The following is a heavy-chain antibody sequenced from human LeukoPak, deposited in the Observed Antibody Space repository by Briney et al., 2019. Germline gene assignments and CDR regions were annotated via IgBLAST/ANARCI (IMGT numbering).Heavy chain of an antibody. V-gene: IGHV4-4*09. D-gene: IGHD2-2*01. Sequence: SETLSLTCSVSGGSITSYYWSWIRQPPGKGLEWLGYIHASGGTNYSPRSRVTMSLDTSKKQFSLNLTSVTAADTAVYYCARGGAVVPGALRFWGQGTLVTVSS. J-gene: IGHJ4*02. CDR3: ARGGAVVPGALRF. CDR1: GGSITSYY. CDR2: IHASGGT.